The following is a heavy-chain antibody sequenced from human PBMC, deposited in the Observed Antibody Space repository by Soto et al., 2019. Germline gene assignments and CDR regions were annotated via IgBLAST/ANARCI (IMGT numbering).Heavy chain of an antibody. D-gene: IGHD5-18*01. V-gene: IGHV4-34*01. CDR2: INHSGST. Sequence: SGTLAPTCALYRVSFSGYYWSWIGQPPGKGLEWIGEINHSGSTNYNPSLKSRVTISVATSKNQFSLKLSSVTAADTAVYYCARIISGYSYGSRFDYWGQGTLVTVS. CDR3: ARIISGYSYGSRFDY. J-gene: IGHJ4*02. CDR1: RVSFSGYY.